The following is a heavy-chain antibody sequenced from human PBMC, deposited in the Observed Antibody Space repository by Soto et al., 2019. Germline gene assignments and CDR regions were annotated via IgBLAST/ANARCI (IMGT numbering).Heavy chain of an antibody. V-gene: IGHV3-21*04. CDR2: ISSTSTYI. CDR3: AKCCQGAHHGTTDY. J-gene: IGHJ4*02. Sequence: PGGSLRLSWAASGFSFSSYTLNWVRQAPGKGLEWVSSISSTSTYISYADSVKGRFTISRDNAKNSLYLQLNSLRAEDTAIYYCAKCCQGAHHGTTDYWGXGT. CDR1: GFSFSSYT. D-gene: IGHD1-1*01.